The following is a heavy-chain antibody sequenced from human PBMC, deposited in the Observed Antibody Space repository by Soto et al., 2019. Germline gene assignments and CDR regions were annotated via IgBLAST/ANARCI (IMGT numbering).Heavy chain of an antibody. D-gene: IGHD6-13*01. Sequence: QVQLVQSGAEVKKPGASVKVSCKASGYTFTSYGISWVRQAPGQGLEWMGWISAYNGNKKYAQKFQGRVTMTTDTSTSTAYMELRRLRSDDTAVSYCARDLNLGLAAGWGQGTLVTVSS. J-gene: IGHJ4*02. CDR1: GYTFTSYG. CDR2: ISAYNGNK. CDR3: ARDLNLGLAAG. V-gene: IGHV1-18*01.